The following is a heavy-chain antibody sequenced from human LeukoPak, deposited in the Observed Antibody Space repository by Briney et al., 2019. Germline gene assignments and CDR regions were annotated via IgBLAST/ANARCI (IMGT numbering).Heavy chain of an antibody. D-gene: IGHD3-9*01. CDR1: GFTFSDYV. CDR3: VRDDDWAFHY. Sequence: GGSLRLSCAASGFTFSDYVMSWVRQAPGKGLEWVSYINHNGEMIYYADSVKGRFTISRDTAKKTLYLQMNSLRDDDTALYYCVRDDDWAFHYWGQGTLVTVSS. V-gene: IGHV3-48*02. J-gene: IGHJ4*02. CDR2: INHNGEMI.